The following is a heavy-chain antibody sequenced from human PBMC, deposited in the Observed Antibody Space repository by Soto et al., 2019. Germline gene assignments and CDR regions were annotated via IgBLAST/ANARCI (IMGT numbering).Heavy chain of an antibody. CDR2: IIPLFGTT. Sequence: QVQLVQSGAEVKKPGSSVKVSCKASGGTFSRNAINWVRQAPGQGLEWMGGIIPLFGTTNYAQNFQGRVTFTADESTNTAYMELSSLRSEDTAVYYCARDGAVTVTTSYFDYWGQGTLVSVSS. J-gene: IGHJ4*02. V-gene: IGHV1-69*12. CDR1: GGTFSRNA. D-gene: IGHD4-17*01. CDR3: ARDGAVTVTTSYFDY.